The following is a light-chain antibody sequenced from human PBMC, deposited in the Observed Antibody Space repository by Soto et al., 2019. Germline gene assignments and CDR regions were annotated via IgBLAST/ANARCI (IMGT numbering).Light chain of an antibody. Sequence: EIVLTQSPGTLSLSPGERATLSCRASQSVSSSYLAWYQQKPGQAPRLLIYGASSRATGIPDRFSGSGSGTDFTLTISRLEPEVFAVYYCKQYGSSPYTFGQGTKLEIK. CDR2: GAS. CDR3: KQYGSSPYT. CDR1: QSVSSSY. V-gene: IGKV3-20*01. J-gene: IGKJ2*01.